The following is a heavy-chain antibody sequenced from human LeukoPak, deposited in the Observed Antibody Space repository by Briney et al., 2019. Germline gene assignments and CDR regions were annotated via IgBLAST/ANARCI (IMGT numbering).Heavy chain of an antibody. CDR1: GFTLSSKG. V-gene: IGHV3-74*01. D-gene: IGHD3-10*01. Sequence: GGSLRLSCAASGFTLSSKGMHWVRQAPGTGLVWVSRIIRDVTGADDADSVKGRFPTYRDIATNTMYLQINSIRAADTAVYYCATAVGSAAGSNGFDIWGQGTTVTVSS. CDR2: IIRDVTGA. J-gene: IGHJ3*02. CDR3: ATAVGSAAGSNGFDI.